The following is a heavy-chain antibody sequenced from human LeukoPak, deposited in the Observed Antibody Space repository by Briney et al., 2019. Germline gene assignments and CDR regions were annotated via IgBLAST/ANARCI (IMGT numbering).Heavy chain of an antibody. CDR3: ARGREHTLTIFDY. CDR1: GFNFRAFS. CDR2: FNDNSGTI. Sequence: GGSLRLSCAASGFNFRAFSMTWVRQAPGKGLEWVSYFNDNSGTIYYADSVKGRFTISRDNANNSLYLQMDSLRAEDTAVYYCARGREHTLTIFDYWGPGIVVTVSS. V-gene: IGHV3-48*01. D-gene: IGHD3-3*01. J-gene: IGHJ4*02.